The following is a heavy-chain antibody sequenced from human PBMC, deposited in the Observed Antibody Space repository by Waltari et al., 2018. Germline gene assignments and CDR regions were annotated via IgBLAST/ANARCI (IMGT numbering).Heavy chain of an antibody. D-gene: IGHD3-22*01. CDR2: ISSSSSTI. Sequence: EVQLVESGGGLVQPGGSLRLSCAASGFTFSSYSMNWVRQAPGKGLEWVSYISSSSSTIYYADSVKGRFTISRDNAKNSLYLQMNSLRAEDTAVYYCARDTTMIVVAYFDYWGQGTLVTVSS. J-gene: IGHJ4*02. V-gene: IGHV3-48*04. CDR1: GFTFSSYS. CDR3: ARDTTMIVVAYFDY.